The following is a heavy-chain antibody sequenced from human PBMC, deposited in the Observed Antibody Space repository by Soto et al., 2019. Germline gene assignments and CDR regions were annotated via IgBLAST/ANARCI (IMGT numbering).Heavy chain of an antibody. V-gene: IGHV4-59*12. Sequence: PSEILSLTCTVSGGSISSYYWSWIRQPPGKGLEWIGYIYYSGSTNYNPSLKSRVTISVDTSKNQFSLKLSSVTAADTAVYYCASSLSHSSGYYLNWFDPWGQGTLVTVSS. CDR1: GGSISSYY. CDR3: ASSLSHSSGYYLNWFDP. D-gene: IGHD3-22*01. CDR2: IYYSGST. J-gene: IGHJ5*02.